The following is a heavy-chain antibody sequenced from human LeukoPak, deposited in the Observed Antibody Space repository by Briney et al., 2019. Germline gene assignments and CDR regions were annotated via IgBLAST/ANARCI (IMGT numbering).Heavy chain of an antibody. Sequence: SETLSFTCTVSGGSISSGDYYWSWLRQPPGKGLEWIGYIYYSRSTYYNPSLKSRVTISVDTSKNHFSLKLSSVTAADTAVYYCARDKGTGGSYNWFDPWGQGTLVTVSS. CDR3: ARDKGTGGSYNWFDP. V-gene: IGHV4-30-4*01. CDR1: GGSISSGDYY. J-gene: IGHJ5*02. CDR2: IYYSRST. D-gene: IGHD3-10*01.